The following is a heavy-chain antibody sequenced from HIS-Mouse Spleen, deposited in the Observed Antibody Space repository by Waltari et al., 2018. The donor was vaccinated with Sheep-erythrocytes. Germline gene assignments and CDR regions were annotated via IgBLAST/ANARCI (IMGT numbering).Heavy chain of an antibody. CDR1: GYSFTSYW. CDR2: IYPGASDT. Sequence: EVQLVQSGAEVKKPGESLKISCKGSGYSFTSYWIGWVRQMPGKGLEWMGIIYPGASDTRYSPSFQGQVTISADKSISTAYLQWSSLKASDTAMYYCARRTYYDFWSGYYTDAFDIWGQGTMVTVSS. J-gene: IGHJ3*02. CDR3: ARRTYYDFWSGYYTDAFDI. D-gene: IGHD3-3*01. V-gene: IGHV5-51*03.